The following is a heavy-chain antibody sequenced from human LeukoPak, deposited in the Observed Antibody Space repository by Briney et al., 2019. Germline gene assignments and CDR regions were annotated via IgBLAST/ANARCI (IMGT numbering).Heavy chain of an antibody. D-gene: IGHD6-19*01. V-gene: IGHV3-30*04. J-gene: IGHJ3*02. Sequence: GGSLRLSCAASGFTFSSYAMYWVRQAPGKGLEWVAVISYDGSNKYYADSVKGRFTISRDNSKNTLYLQMNSLRAEDTAVYYCARIGSSGWLSWSAFDIWGQGTMVTVSS. CDR1: GFTFSSYA. CDR3: ARIGSSGWLSWSAFDI. CDR2: ISYDGSNK.